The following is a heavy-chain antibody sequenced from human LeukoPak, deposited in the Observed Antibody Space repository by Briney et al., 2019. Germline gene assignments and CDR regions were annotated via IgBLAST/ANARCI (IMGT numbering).Heavy chain of an antibody. D-gene: IGHD3-22*01. CDR3: AKDRPHYCESNGYYFDYYFDY. J-gene: IGHJ4*02. CDR2: ISGTGDNT. Sequence: PGGSLRLSCAASGFMFSSCAMSWVRQAPGKGLEWVAAISGTGDNTYYADSVKGRFTISCDNSKSTLYLQLNSLRAEDSAVYYCAKDRPHYCESNGYYFDYYFDYWGQGTLVTVSS. V-gene: IGHV3-23*01. CDR1: GFMFSSCA.